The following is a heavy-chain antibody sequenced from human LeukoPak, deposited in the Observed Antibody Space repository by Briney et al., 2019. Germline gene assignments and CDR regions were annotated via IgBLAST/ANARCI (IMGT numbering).Heavy chain of an antibody. J-gene: IGHJ4*02. Sequence: GGSLRLSCAASGFTFSSYTMNGVRQAPGKGLEWVSSISSSSSAIYYAASVKGRFTISRDNAKNSLHLQMNSLRDEDTAVYYCARGAIRYSDYWGQGTLVTVSS. V-gene: IGHV3-48*02. CDR2: ISSSSSAI. CDR1: GFTFSSYT. D-gene: IGHD3-9*01. CDR3: ARGAIRYSDY.